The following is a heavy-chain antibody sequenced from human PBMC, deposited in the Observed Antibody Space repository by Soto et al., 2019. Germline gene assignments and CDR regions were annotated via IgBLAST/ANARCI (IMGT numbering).Heavy chain of an antibody. J-gene: IGHJ4*02. CDR2: ISGSGGST. CDR1: GFTFSSYA. V-gene: IGHV3-23*01. Sequence: GGSLRLSCAASGFTFSSYAMSWVRQAPGKGMEWVSAISGSGGSTYYADSVKGRFTISRDNSKNTLYLQMNSLRAEDTAVYYCAKDTTSKLGPVRASPTTSFDYWGQGTLVTVSS. CDR3: AKDTTSKLGPVRASPTTSFDY. D-gene: IGHD1-1*01.